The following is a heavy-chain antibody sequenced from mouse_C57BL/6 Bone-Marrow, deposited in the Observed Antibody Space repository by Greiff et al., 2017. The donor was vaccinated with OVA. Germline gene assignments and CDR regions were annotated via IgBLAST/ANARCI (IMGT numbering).Heavy chain of an antibody. CDR1: GYSFTSYG. Sequence: VQLKESGPGLVQPSQCLSITCKASGYSFTSYGVHWVRQSPGKGLEWLGVIWRGGSTDYNAAFMSRLSITKDNSKSQVFFKMNSLQADDTAIYYCAKNTVDYYAMDYWGQGTSVTVSS. CDR3: AKNTVDYYAMDY. CDR2: IWRGGST. J-gene: IGHJ4*01. D-gene: IGHD1-1*01. V-gene: IGHV2-5*01.